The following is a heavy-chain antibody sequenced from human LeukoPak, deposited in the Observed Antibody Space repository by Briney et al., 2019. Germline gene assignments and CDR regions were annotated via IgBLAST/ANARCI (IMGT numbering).Heavy chain of an antibody. D-gene: IGHD3-10*01. V-gene: IGHV4-34*01. J-gene: IGHJ4*02. CDR1: GGSISSYY. CDR2: INHSGST. Sequence: SETLSLTCTVSGGSISSYYWSWIRQPPGKGLEWIGEINHSGSTNYNPSLKSRVTISVDTSKNQFSLKLSSVTAADTAVYYCARATYYYGSGSYKTHSYFDYWGQGTLVTVSS. CDR3: ARATYYYGSGSYKTHSYFDY.